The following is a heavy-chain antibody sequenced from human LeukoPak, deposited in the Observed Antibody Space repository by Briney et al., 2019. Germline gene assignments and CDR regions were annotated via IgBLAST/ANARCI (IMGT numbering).Heavy chain of an antibody. CDR2: ISSSSSNI. CDR1: GFTFSSYS. CDR3: ARELYGDSVPIGNY. V-gene: IGHV3-21*01. D-gene: IGHD4-17*01. Sequence: GGSLRLSCAASGFTFSSYSMNWVRQAPGKGLEWVSSISSSSSNIYYADSVKGRFTISRDNAKNSLYLQMNSLRAEDTAVYYCARELYGDSVPIGNYWGQGTLVTVSS. J-gene: IGHJ4*02.